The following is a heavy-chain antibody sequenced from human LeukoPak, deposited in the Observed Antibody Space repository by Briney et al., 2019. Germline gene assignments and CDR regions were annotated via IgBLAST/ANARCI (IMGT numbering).Heavy chain of an antibody. D-gene: IGHD3-9*01. CDR3: ARTGQFLTGYYMRGHPLNWFDP. V-gene: IGHV4-39*01. CDR2: ISYSGST. J-gene: IGHJ5*02. CDR1: GGSISSNTNY. Sequence: SETLSLTCFVSGGSISSNTNYWGWIRQPPGKGLEWIGTISYSGSTYYNPSLKSRITISVDTSKNQFSLKLSSVTAADTAVYYCARTGQFLTGYYMRGHPLNWFDPWGQGTLVTVSS.